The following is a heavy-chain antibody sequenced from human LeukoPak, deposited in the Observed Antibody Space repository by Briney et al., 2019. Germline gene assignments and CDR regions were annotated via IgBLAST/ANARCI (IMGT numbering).Heavy chain of an antibody. Sequence: SVKVSCKASGGTFSNYAISWVRQAPGQGLEWMGGIVPVFGTPDYAQKFQGRVTITADESTGAAYMELSSLRSEDTAMYYCARRSFHHVSPLEYFFYMDVWGKGTTVTVSS. V-gene: IGHV1-69*01. CDR1: GGTFSNYA. CDR3: ARRSFHHVSPLEYFFYMDV. CDR2: IVPVFGTP. D-gene: IGHD1-1*01. J-gene: IGHJ6*03.